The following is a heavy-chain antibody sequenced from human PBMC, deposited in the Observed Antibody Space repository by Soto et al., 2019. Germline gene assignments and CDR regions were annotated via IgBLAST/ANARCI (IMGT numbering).Heavy chain of an antibody. J-gene: IGHJ2*01. CDR2: IIPILGIT. CDR3: ARAAPSRRDYGGWYFDL. V-gene: IGHV1-69*02. Sequence: QVQLVQSGAEVKKPGSSVKVSCKASGGTFNNYTINWVRQAPGQGLEWMGRIIPILGITNYAQKFQGRVTITADKTTSTAYMELSSLRSEDTAVYYCARAAPSRRDYGGWYFDLWGRGTLVTVSS. D-gene: IGHD4-17*01. CDR1: GGTFNNYT.